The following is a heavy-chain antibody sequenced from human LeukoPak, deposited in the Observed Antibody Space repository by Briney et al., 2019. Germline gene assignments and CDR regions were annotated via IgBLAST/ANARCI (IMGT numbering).Heavy chain of an antibody. V-gene: IGHV4-4*07. CDR2: IYMSGST. D-gene: IGHD1-26*01. Sequence: PSETLSLTCIVSGGSISSYYWSWIRQPAGKGLEWIGRIYMSGSTNYNPSLKSRVTISVDTSKNQFSLKLSSVTAADTAVYYCAREVGRTSGSYPSYYMDVWGKGTTVTVSS. CDR3: AREVGRTSGSYPSYYMDV. CDR1: GGSISSYY. J-gene: IGHJ6*03.